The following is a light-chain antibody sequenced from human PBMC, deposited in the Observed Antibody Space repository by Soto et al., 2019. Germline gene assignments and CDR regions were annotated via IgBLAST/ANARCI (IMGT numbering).Light chain of an antibody. CDR1: QTLLHSNGYNY. CDR3: MQPLQSWT. CDR2: LGS. J-gene: IGKJ1*01. Sequence: DIVMTQSPLSLPVTPGEPAYISCRSSQTLLHSNGYNYLDWYLQKPGQSPQLLIYLGSNRASGVPDRFSGSESGTDFTLKISRVEAEDVGVYYCMQPLQSWTVGQGTKVDIK. V-gene: IGKV2-28*01.